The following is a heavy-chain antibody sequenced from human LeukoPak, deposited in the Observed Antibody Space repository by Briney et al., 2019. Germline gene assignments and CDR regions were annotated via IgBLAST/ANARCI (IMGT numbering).Heavy chain of an antibody. CDR2: ISGSGGST. D-gene: IGHD4-17*01. V-gene: IGHV3-23*01. CDR1: GFTFSSYA. J-gene: IGHJ4*02. Sequence: PGGSLRLSCAASGFTFSSYAMSWVRQAPGKGLEWVSAISGSGGSTYYADSVKGRFTISRDNSKNTLYLQMNSLRDEDTAVYYCASKEGGDYGDSGPLDYWGQGTLVTVSS. CDR3: ASKEGGDYGDSGPLDY.